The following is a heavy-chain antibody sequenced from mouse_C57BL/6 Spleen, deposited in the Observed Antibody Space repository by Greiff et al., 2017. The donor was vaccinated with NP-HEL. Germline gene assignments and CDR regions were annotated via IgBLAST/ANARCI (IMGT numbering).Heavy chain of an antibody. CDR3: ATITTVVATSFDY. V-gene: IGHV1-50*01. Sequence: QVQLQQPGAELVKPGASVKLSCKASGYTFTSYWMQWVKQRPGQGLEWIGEIDPSDSYTNYNQKFKGKATLTVDTSSSTAYMQLSSLTSEDSAVYYCATITTVVATSFDYWGQGTTLTVSS. J-gene: IGHJ2*01. CDR2: IDPSDSYT. D-gene: IGHD1-1*01. CDR1: GYTFTSYW.